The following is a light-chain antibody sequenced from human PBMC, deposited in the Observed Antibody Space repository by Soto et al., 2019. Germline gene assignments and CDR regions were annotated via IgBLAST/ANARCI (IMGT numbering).Light chain of an antibody. CDR3: QSYDSRLSGAV. Sequence: QSVLTQPPSVSGAPGQRVTISCTGNSSNIGAGYDVHWYQQLPGTAPKLLIYGNDNRPSGVPDRFSGSNSGTSGSLAITGLQAEDAADYYCQSYDSRLSGAVFGGGTKLTVL. V-gene: IGLV1-40*01. CDR1: SSNIGAGYD. CDR2: GND. J-gene: IGLJ3*02.